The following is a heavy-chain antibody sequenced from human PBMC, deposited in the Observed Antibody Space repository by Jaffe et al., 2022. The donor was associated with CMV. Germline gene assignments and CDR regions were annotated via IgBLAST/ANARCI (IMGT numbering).Heavy chain of an antibody. CDR1: GFTFSSYS. V-gene: IGHV3-21*01. CDR3: ARAGNSNYYFDY. J-gene: IGHJ4*02. D-gene: IGHD4-4*01. Sequence: EVQLVESGGGLVKPGGSLRLSCAASGFTFSSYSMNWVRQAPGKGLEWVSSISSSSSYIYYADSVKGRFTISRDNAKNSLYLQMNSLRAEDTAVYYCARAGNSNYYFDYWGQGTLVTVSS. CDR2: ISSSSSYI.